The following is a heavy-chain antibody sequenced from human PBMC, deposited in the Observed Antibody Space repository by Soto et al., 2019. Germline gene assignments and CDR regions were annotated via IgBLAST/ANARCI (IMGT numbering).Heavy chain of an antibody. CDR3: ARRLFYGSGIYALAK. Sequence: EVRLWASGGGLIQPGGSLRLSCGGSGFMFSSNAMSWVRQAPGKGLEWVSGISGGGYSADYADSVKGRFTVSRHNSTSTLYLQTNSLRAEDTGVYYCARRLFYGSGIYALAKRGQGTLVIGSS. CDR2: ISGGGYSA. CDR1: GFMFSSNA. V-gene: IGHV3-23*01. J-gene: IGHJ4*03. D-gene: IGHD3-10*01.